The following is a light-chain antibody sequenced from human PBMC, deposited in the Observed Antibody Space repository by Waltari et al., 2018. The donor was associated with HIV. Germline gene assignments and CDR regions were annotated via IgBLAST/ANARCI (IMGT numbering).Light chain of an antibody. J-gene: IGKJ2*01. Sequence: EIVLTQSPGTLSLSPGERATLSCRASQSVSNSYLAWYQQKPGQAPRLLIHGASSRATGIPDRISGSGSGTDFTLTISRLEPEDFAVYYCQQYGSSPPFTFGQGTKLEIK. CDR2: GAS. CDR1: QSVSNSY. CDR3: QQYGSSPPFT. V-gene: IGKV3-20*01.